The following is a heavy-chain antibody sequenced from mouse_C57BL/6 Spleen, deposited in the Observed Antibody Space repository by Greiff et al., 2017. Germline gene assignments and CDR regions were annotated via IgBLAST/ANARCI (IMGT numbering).Heavy chain of an antibody. D-gene: IGHD1-1*01. J-gene: IGHJ4*01. V-gene: IGHV1-18*01. CDR1: GYTFTDYN. CDR2: INPNNGGT. CDR3: AREGYTVVDESYAMDY. Sequence: EVQLQQSGPELVKPGASVKIPCKASGYTFTDYNMDWVKQSHGKSLEWIGDINPNNGGTIYNQKFKGKATLTVDKSSSTAYMELRSLTSEDTAVYYCAREGYTVVDESYAMDYWGQGTSVTVSS.